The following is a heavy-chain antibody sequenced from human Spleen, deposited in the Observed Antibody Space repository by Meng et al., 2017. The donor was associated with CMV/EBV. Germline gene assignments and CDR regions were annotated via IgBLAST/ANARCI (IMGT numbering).Heavy chain of an antibody. Sequence: SETLSLTCTVSGGSISRSSYYWGWIRQPPGKGLEWIGSISYTGSTYYNPSLKSRVTISVDTSKHQLSLRLGSVTAADTAVYYCARGGYCGGDCYTFDLWAQGTLVTVSS. CDR1: GGSISRSSYY. CDR3: ARGGYCGGDCYTFDL. V-gene: IGHV4-39*07. J-gene: IGHJ3*01. CDR2: ISYTGST. D-gene: IGHD2-21*01.